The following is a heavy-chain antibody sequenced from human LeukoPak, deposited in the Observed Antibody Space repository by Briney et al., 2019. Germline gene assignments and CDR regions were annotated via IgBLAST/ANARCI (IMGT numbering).Heavy chain of an antibody. J-gene: IGHJ6*03. D-gene: IGHD3-9*01. CDR1: GGSINSTSYY. CDR2: VYYSGST. Sequence: SETLSLTCTVSGGSINSTSYYWGWIRQPPGKGLEWIGSVYYSGSTYYNPSLKSRVTISVDTSKNQFSLKLSSVTAADTAVYYCARVGYDILTGYYDYYYYYMDVWGKGTTVTISS. CDR3: ARVGYDILTGYYDYYYYYMDV. V-gene: IGHV4-39*01.